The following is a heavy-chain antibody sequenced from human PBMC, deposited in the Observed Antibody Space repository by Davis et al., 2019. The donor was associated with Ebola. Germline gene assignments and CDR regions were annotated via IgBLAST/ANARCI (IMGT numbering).Heavy chain of an antibody. D-gene: IGHD2-8*02. V-gene: IGHV1-8*02. CDR1: GYTFSNYY. CDR2: MNPNSGNT. Sequence: ASVKVSCKAFGYTFSNYYIHWVRQATGQGLEWMGWMNPNSGNTGYAQKFQGRVTMTRNTSISTAYMELSSLTSDDTAIYYCTIGGITGGFDYWGQGTLVTVSS. J-gene: IGHJ4*02. CDR3: TIGGITGGFDY.